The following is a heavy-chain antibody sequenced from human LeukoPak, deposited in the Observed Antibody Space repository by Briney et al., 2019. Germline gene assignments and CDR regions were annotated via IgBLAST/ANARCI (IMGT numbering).Heavy chain of an antibody. J-gene: IGHJ4*02. Sequence: PSETLSLTCTVSGGSISSYYWSWIRQPPGKGLEWIGYIYYSGSTNYNPSLKSRVTISVDTSKNQFSLKLSSVTAADTAVYYCATLRGGWDDYWGQGTLVTVSS. CDR2: IYYSGST. D-gene: IGHD6-19*01. CDR3: ATLRGGWDDY. V-gene: IGHV4-59*01. CDR1: GGSISSYY.